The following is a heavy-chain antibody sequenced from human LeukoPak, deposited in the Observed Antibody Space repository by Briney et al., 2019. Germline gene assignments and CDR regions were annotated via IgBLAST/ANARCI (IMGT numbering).Heavy chain of an antibody. Sequence: PSETLSLTCAVSGGSISGHFWSWIRQPPGKGLEWIGYIHYSGSMNYNPSLKSRVAISVDTSTNQFSLKVSSVTAADTAVYFCARYYFPSGTCLGFDYWGEGILVTVSS. CDR2: IHYSGSM. J-gene: IGHJ4*02. CDR3: ARYYFPSGTCLGFDY. D-gene: IGHD2/OR15-2a*01. V-gene: IGHV4-59*11. CDR1: GGSISGHF.